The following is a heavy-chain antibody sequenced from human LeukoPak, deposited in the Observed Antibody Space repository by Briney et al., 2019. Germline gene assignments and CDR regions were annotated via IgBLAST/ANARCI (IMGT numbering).Heavy chain of an antibody. D-gene: IGHD3-10*01. CDR1: GGSISSYY. V-gene: IGHV4-59*01. Sequence: KSSETLSLTCTVSGGSISSYYWSWIRQPPGKGLEWIGYIYYSGSTNYNPSLKSRVTISVDTSKNQFSLKPSSVTAADTAVYYCARDMGITMVRGVPGWFDPWGQGTLVTVSS. J-gene: IGHJ5*02. CDR3: ARDMGITMVRGVPGWFDP. CDR2: IYYSGST.